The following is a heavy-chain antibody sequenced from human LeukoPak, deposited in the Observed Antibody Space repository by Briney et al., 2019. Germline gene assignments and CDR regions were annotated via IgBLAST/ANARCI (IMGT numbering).Heavy chain of an antibody. J-gene: IGHJ6*03. CDR1: GFTFSSYW. Sequence: GGSLRLSCAASGFTFSSYWMSWVRQAPGKGLEWVANIKQDGSEKYYVDSVKGRFTISGDNAKNSLYLQMNSLRAEDTAAYYCARDLSSGYDLETGAYYYYYYMDVWGKGTTVTVSS. CDR3: ARDLSSGYDLETGAYYYYYYMDV. D-gene: IGHD5-12*01. CDR2: IKQDGSEK. V-gene: IGHV3-7*01.